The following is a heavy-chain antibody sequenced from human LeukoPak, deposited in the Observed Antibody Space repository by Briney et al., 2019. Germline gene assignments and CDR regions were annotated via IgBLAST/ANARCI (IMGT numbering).Heavy chain of an antibody. CDR1: GGTFSSYA. D-gene: IGHD3-3*01. CDR2: IIPIFGTA. J-gene: IGHJ4*02. CDR3: ARELYYDATIGY. Sequence: ASVKVSCKASGGTFSSYAISWVRQAPGQGLEWMGGIIPIFGTANYAQKFQGRVTITADESTSTAYMELSSLRSEDTAVYYCARELYYDATIGYWGQGTLVTVSS. V-gene: IGHV1-69*01.